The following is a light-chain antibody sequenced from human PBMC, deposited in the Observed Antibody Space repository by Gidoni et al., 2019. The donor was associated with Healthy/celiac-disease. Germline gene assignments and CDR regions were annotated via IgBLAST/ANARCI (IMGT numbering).Light chain of an antibody. CDR1: QAISNY. V-gene: IGKV1-33*01. J-gene: IGKJ4*01. Sequence: DIQMTQSPSSLSASVGDRVTITCQASQAISNYLNWYQQKPGKAPKLLIYDASNLETGVPSRFSGSGSGTDFTVTISSLQPEDIATYYCQQYDNLPRTFGGGTEVEIK. CDR2: DAS. CDR3: QQYDNLPRT.